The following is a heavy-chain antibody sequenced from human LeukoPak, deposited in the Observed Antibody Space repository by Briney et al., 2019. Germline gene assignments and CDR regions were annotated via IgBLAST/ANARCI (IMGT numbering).Heavy chain of an antibody. Sequence: ASVKVSCKASGYTFTSYDINWERQATGQGLEWMGWMNPNSGNTGYAQKFQGRVTMTRNTSISTAYMELSSLRSEDTAVYYCARVYLRRDGYTGGYWGQGTLVTVSS. CDR2: MNPNSGNT. J-gene: IGHJ4*02. CDR1: GYTFTSYD. CDR3: ARVYLRRDGYTGGY. V-gene: IGHV1-8*01. D-gene: IGHD5-24*01.